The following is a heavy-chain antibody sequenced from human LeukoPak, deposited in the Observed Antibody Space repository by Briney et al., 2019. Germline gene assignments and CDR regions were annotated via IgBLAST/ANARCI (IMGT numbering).Heavy chain of an antibody. CDR1: GFTFSSYS. V-gene: IGHV3-48*01. J-gene: IGHJ6*03. D-gene: IGHD3-3*01. CDR2: ISSSSSTI. Sequence: GGSLRLSCAASGFTFSSYSMNWVRQAPGKGLEWVSYISSSSSTIYYADSVKGRFTISRDNAKNSLYLQMNSLRAEDTAVYYCARAPYYDFWSGPLTCYMDVWGKGTTVSLSS. CDR3: ARAPYYDFWSGPLTCYMDV.